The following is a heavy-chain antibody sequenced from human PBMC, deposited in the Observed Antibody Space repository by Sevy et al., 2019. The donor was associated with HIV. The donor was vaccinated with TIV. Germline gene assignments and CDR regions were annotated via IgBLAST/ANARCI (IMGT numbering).Heavy chain of an antibody. J-gene: IGHJ5*02. Sequence: ASVKVSCKASGYTFTGYYMHWVRQAPGQGLEWMGWINPNSGGTNYAQKFQGRVTMTRETSISTAYMELSRLRSDETAVYYCAKERVYCSGGSCKPGGWFDPWGQGTLVTVSS. V-gene: IGHV1-2*02. CDR1: GYTFTGYY. CDR3: AKERVYCSGGSCKPGGWFDP. CDR2: INPNSGGT. D-gene: IGHD2-15*01.